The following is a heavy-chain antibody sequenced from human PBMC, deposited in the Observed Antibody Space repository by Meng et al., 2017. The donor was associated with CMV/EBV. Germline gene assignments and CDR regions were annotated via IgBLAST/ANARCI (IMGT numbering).Heavy chain of an antibody. Sequence: SETLSLTCAVYGGSFSGYYWSWIRQPPGKGLEWIGEINHSGSTNYSPSLKSRVTISVDTSKNQFSLKLSSVTAADTAVYYCARAFYYDSSGNWFDPWGQGTLVTVSS. CDR3: ARAFYYDSSGNWFDP. CDR2: INHSGST. D-gene: IGHD3-22*01. V-gene: IGHV4-34*01. J-gene: IGHJ5*02. CDR1: GGSFSGYY.